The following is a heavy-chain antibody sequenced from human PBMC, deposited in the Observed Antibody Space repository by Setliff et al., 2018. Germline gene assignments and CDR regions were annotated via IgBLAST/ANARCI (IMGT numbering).Heavy chain of an antibody. V-gene: IGHV4-39*01. CDR3: ARGKRATMVRGVVGGYYYYGMDV. CDR1: GGSISSSSYY. Sequence: SETLSLTCTVSGGSISSSSYYWGWIRQPPGKGLEWIGSIYYSGSTYYNPSLKSRVTISVDTSKNQFSLKLSSVTAADTAVYYCARGKRATMVRGVVGGYYYYGMDVWGQGTTVTVS. D-gene: IGHD3-10*01. CDR2: IYYSGST. J-gene: IGHJ6*02.